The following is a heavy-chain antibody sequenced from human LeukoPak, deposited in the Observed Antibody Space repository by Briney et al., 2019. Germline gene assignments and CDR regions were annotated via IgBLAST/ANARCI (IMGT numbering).Heavy chain of an antibody. D-gene: IGHD3-10*01. CDR3: AKDQFPLTPMVRGAALDY. J-gene: IGHJ4*02. Sequence: GGSLRLSCAASGFTFSSYAMHWVRQAPGKGLEWVAVISYDGSNKYYADSVKGRFTISRDNSKNTLYLQMNSLRAEDTAVYYCAKDQFPLTPMVRGAALDYWGQGTLVTVSS. V-gene: IGHV3-30-3*01. CDR2: ISYDGSNK. CDR1: GFTFSSYA.